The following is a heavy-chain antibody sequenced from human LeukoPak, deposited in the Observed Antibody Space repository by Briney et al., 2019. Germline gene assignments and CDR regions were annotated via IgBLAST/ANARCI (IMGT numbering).Heavy chain of an antibody. CDR1: GFTFSSYS. CDR3: ARGNIVVVPAAQIPFDY. D-gene: IGHD2-2*01. V-gene: IGHV3-21*01. CDR2: ISSSSSYI. Sequence: PGGSLRLSCAASGFTFSSYSMNWVRQAPGKGLEWVSSISSSSSYIYYADSVKGRFTISRDNAKNSLYLQMNSLRAEDTAVYYCARGNIVVVPAAQIPFDYWGQGTLVTVSS. J-gene: IGHJ4*02.